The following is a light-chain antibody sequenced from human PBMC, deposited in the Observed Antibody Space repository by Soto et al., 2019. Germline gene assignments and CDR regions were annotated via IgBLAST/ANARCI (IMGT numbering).Light chain of an antibody. CDR3: HQYNSYWT. J-gene: IGKJ1*01. V-gene: IGKV1-5*03. Sequence: DTQMTQSPSTLSASVGDRVTITCRASQSIGSWSAWYQQKPGKAPKLLIYKTSILENGVPSRFSGSGSGTEFTLSISSLQPDDFATYYCHQYNSYWTFGQGTKVDIK. CDR2: KTS. CDR1: QSIGSW.